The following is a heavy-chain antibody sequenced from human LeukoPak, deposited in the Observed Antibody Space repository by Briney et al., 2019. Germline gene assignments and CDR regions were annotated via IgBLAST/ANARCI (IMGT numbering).Heavy chain of an antibody. J-gene: IGHJ4*02. D-gene: IGHD3-10*01. Sequence: PSGTLSLTCAVYGDSFSGYYWSWIRQPPGKGLEWIAEINHRGSTHYNASLQSRVNISVDTSRNQFSLNLDSVTAADTAVYYCARSWAGMYYPFYYFDYWGQGTLVTVSS. V-gene: IGHV4-34*01. CDR2: INHRGST. CDR1: GDSFSGYY. CDR3: ARSWAGMYYPFYYFDY.